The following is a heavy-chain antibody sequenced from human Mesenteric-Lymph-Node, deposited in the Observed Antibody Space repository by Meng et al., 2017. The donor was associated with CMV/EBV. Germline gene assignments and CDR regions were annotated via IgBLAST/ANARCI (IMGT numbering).Heavy chain of an antibody. CDR3: TGDSVSNPNLDY. CDR2: IYRGDNT. Sequence: GDRVGCGGGLVQPGGSLRLSCAASGFNVRDKYMSWVRQAPGKGLEWVCIIYRGDNTYYIDSVKDRFTVSRDNSKNTMYLQMNSLRVEDTAVYYCTGDSVSNPNLDYWGQGTLVTVSS. J-gene: IGHJ4*02. D-gene: IGHD3-10*01. V-gene: IGHV3-66*01. CDR1: GFNVRDKY.